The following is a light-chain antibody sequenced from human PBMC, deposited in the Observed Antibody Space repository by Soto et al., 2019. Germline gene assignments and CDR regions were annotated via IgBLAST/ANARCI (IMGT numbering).Light chain of an antibody. CDR3: QQSFSAPRT. CDR2: SAS. CDR1: ETIIDY. Sequence: DIQMSQSPSSLYASVGDSVSITCRASETIIDYLNWYQQQPGEAPKLLIFSASSLHSGVPSRFRGSGSGTHFTLTISSLQPEDFATYFCQQSFSAPRTFGQGTKLQAK. V-gene: IGKV1-39*01. J-gene: IGKJ2*01.